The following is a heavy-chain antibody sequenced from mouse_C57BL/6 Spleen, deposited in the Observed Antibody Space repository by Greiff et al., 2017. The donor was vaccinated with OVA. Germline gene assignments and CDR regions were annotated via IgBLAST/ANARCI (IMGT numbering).Heavy chain of an antibody. J-gene: IGHJ3*01. D-gene: IGHD2-1*01. CDR2: ICTGGGT. V-gene: IGHV2-9-1*01. Sequence: VQLVESGPGLVAPSQSLSISCTVSGFSLTSYAISWVRQPPGKGLEWLGVICTGGGTNYNSALKSRLSISKDNSKSQVFLKMNSLQTDDTARYYCARDGDYGNAWFAYWGQGTLVTVSA. CDR3: ARDGDYGNAWFAY. CDR1: GFSLTSYA.